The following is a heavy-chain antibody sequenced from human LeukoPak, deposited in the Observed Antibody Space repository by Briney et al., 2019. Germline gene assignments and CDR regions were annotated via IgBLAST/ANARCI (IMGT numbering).Heavy chain of an antibody. D-gene: IGHD3-10*01. CDR1: GFTFSTYS. J-gene: IGHJ3*02. Sequence: PGGSLRLSCAASGFTFSTYSMNWVRQAPGKGLEWVSSIATSSDYIYYAGSLKGRFTISRDNAKNSLYLHMNSLRPDDTAVYYCARGRSITILRGVAISDGFDIWGQGTKVAVS. CDR2: IATSSDYI. V-gene: IGHV3-21*06. CDR3: ARGRSITILRGVAISDGFDI.